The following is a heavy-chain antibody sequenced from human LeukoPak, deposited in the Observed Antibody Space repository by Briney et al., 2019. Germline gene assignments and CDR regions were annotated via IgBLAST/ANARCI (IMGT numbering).Heavy chain of an antibody. CDR3: AREFDY. CDR2: MSNSGST. Sequence: PSQTLSLTCTVSGGSISNYYWNWIRQPAGKGLEWIGRMSNSGSTNYNPSLKSRVTMSVDTSKNQFSLKLTSVTAADTAVYYCAREFDYWGQGTLVTVSS. V-gene: IGHV4-4*07. CDR1: GGSISNYY. J-gene: IGHJ4*02.